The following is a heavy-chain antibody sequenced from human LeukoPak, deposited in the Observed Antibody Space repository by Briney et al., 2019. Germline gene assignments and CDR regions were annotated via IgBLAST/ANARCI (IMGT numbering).Heavy chain of an antibody. Sequence: GGSLRLSCAASGFTFSSYVMNWVRQAPGKGLEWVSVISGGGGSTYYADSVKGRFTISRDNSKNTLFLQMISLRAEDTAVYYCAKGGYCSSTSCYVGWFDPWGQGTLVTVSS. CDR2: ISGGGGST. J-gene: IGHJ5*02. V-gene: IGHV3-23*01. CDR1: GFTFSSYV. D-gene: IGHD2-2*01. CDR3: AKGGYCSSTSCYVGWFDP.